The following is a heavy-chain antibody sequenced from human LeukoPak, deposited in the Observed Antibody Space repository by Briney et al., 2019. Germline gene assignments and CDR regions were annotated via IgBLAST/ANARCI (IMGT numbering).Heavy chain of an antibody. CDR1: GYTFTSCD. CDR2: MNPNSGNT. J-gene: IGHJ3*02. CDR3: ASTKPRWLVPHHAFDI. V-gene: IGHV1-8*01. D-gene: IGHD6-19*01. Sequence: ASVKVSCKASGYTFTSCDINWVRQATGQGLEWMGWMNPNSGNTGYAQKFQGRVTMTRNTSISTAYMELSSLRSEDTAVYYCASTKPRWLVPHHAFDICGQGRMVTVSS.